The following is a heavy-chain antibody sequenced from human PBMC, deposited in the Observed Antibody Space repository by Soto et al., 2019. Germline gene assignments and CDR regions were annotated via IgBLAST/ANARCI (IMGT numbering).Heavy chain of an antibody. D-gene: IGHD2-15*01. J-gene: IGHJ4*02. CDR1: GFTFGDYA. CDR3: TRVKYSVVAARYYFDY. V-gene: IGHV3-49*03. Sequence: HPGGSLRLSCTASGFTFGDYAMSWFRQAPGKGLEWVGFIRSKAYGGTTEYAASVKGRFTISRDDSKSIAYLQMNSLKTEDTAVYYCTRVKYSVVAARYYFDYWGQGTLVTVSS. CDR2: IRSKAYGGTT.